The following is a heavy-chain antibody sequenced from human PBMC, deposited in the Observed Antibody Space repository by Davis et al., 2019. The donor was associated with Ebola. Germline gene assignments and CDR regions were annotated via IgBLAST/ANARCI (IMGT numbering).Heavy chain of an antibody. Sequence: SVTVSCKASGGTFNTYAISWVRQAPGQGLDWMGGIIPVSGIPKYAQKFQGRVTITADESSSTVYMELSSLRSEDTAVYYCARERYRDGSDYFFEQSHWGQGTLVTVSS. CDR3: ARERYRDGSDYFFEQSH. V-gene: IGHV1-69*13. J-gene: IGHJ4*02. CDR1: GGTFNTYA. CDR2: IIPVSGIP. D-gene: IGHD3-10*01.